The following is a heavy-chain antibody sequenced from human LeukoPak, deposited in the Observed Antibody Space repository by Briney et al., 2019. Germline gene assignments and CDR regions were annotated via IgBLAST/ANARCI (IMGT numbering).Heavy chain of an antibody. Sequence: GGSLRLSCAASGFTFSSYSMNWVRQAPGKGLEWVSSISSSSSYIYYADSVKGRFTISRDNAKNSLYLQMNRLRAEDTAVNYCARDGGGYCSSTSCYGGGGAFDIWGQGTMVTVSS. D-gene: IGHD2-2*01. V-gene: IGHV3-21*01. CDR2: ISSSSSYI. CDR3: ARDGGGYCSSTSCYGGGGAFDI. CDR1: GFTFSSYS. J-gene: IGHJ3*02.